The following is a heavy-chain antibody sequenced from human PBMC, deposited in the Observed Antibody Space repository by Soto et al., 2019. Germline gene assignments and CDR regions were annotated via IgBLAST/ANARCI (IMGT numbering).Heavy chain of an antibody. CDR3: AKEGPDIVVVVAATGFDY. Sequence: PGGSLRFSCAASGFTFSSYAMSWVRQAPGKGLEWVSAISGSGGSTYYADSVKGRFTISRDNSKNTLYLQMNSLRAEDTAVYYCAKEGPDIVVVVAATGFDYWGQGTLVTVSS. J-gene: IGHJ4*02. CDR2: ISGSGGST. V-gene: IGHV3-23*01. D-gene: IGHD2-15*01. CDR1: GFTFSSYA.